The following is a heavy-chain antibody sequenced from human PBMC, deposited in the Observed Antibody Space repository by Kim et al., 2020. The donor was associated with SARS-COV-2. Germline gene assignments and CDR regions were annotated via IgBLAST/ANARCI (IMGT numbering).Heavy chain of an antibody. Sequence: SETLSLTCAVYGGSFSGYYWSWIRQPPGKGLEWIGEINHSGSTNYNPSLKSRVTISVDTSKNQFSLKLSSVTAADTAVYYCARAEGMVRGVSFDYWGQGTLVTVSS. CDR2: INHSGST. CDR1: GGSFSGYY. V-gene: IGHV4-34*01. D-gene: IGHD3-10*01. CDR3: ARAEGMVRGVSFDY. J-gene: IGHJ4*02.